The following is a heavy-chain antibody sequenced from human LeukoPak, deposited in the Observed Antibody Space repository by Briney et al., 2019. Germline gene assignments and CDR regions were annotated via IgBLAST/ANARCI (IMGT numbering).Heavy chain of an antibody. Sequence: LGASVKVSCKASGGTFSSYAISWVRQAPGQGLEWMGGIIPIFGTANYAQKFQGRVTITADESTSTAYMELSSLRSEDTAVYYCAREGCGGDCYSPSAGRDYYYYYMDVWGKGTTVTISS. J-gene: IGHJ6*03. CDR1: GGTFSSYA. CDR2: IIPIFGTA. D-gene: IGHD2-21*02. V-gene: IGHV1-69*13. CDR3: AREGCGGDCYSPSAGRDYYYYYMDV.